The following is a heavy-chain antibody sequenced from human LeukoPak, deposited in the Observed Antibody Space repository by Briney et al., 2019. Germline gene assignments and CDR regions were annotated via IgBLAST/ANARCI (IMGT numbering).Heavy chain of an antibody. CDR2: INHSGST. J-gene: IGHJ6*02. CDR1: GGSISSSSYY. CDR3: ARFRDYYGMDV. D-gene: IGHD3-10*01. V-gene: IGHV4-39*07. Sequence: SETLSLTCTVSGGSISSSSYYWGWIRQPPGKGLEWIGEINHSGSTNYNPSLKSRVTISVDTSKNQFSLKLSSVTAADTAVYYCARFRDYYGMDVWGQGTTVTVSS.